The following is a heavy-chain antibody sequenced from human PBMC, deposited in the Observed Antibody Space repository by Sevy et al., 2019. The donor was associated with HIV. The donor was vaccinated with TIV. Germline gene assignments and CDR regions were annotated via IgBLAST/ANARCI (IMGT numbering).Heavy chain of an antibody. D-gene: IGHD3-22*01. CDR1: GFTFSSYA. Sequence: GESLKISCAASGFTFSSYAMSWVRQAPGKGLEWVSYISSSGSLIYYADSVKGRFTISRDNAKNSLYLQMNSLRAEDTAVYYCAGGVVIGTTFDYWGQGTLVTVSS. CDR2: ISSSGSLI. V-gene: IGHV3-48*03. CDR3: AGGVVIGTTFDY. J-gene: IGHJ4*02.